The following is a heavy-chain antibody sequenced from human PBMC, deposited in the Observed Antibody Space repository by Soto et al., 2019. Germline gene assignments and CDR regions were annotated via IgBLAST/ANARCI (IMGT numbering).Heavy chain of an antibody. J-gene: IGHJ6*02. V-gene: IGHV4-34*01. CDR1: GGSFICYY. CDR3: ARRRYSSGWYGGGPGVYYYGMDV. Sequence: PSETLSLTCAFYGGSFICYYWSWIRQPPGKGLEWIWEINHSGITNYNPSLKSRVTISVDTSKNQFSLKLSSVTAADTAVYYCARRRYSSGWYGGGPGVYYYGMDVWGQGTTVTVSS. CDR2: INHSGIT. D-gene: IGHD6-19*01.